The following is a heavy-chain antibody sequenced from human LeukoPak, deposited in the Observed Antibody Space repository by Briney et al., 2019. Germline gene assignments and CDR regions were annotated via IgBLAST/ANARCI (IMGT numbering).Heavy chain of an antibody. CDR3: ARAGIARNDAFDI. CDR1: GGSISSSNW. V-gene: IGHV4-4*02. D-gene: IGHD6-13*01. CDR2: IYHSESP. Sequence: SETLSLTCAVSGGSISSSNWWSWVRQPPGKGLEWLGEIYHSESPNYDRSLKSRVTISVDKPKNQLSLKLSSVTAADTAVYYCARAGIARNDAFDIWGQGTMVTVSS. J-gene: IGHJ3*02.